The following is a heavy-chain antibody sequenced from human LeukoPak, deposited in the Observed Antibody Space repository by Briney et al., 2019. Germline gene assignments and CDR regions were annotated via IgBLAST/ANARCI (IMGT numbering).Heavy chain of an antibody. Sequence: GASVKVSCKASGYTFTSYYMHWVRQAPGQGLEWMGIINPSGGSTSYAQKFQGRVTMTRDTSTSTVYMELSSLRSEDTAVYYCARGVPRWVIAAAGMKRGWFDPWGQGTLVTVSS. V-gene: IGHV1-46*01. CDR1: GYTFTSYY. J-gene: IGHJ5*02. D-gene: IGHD6-13*01. CDR2: INPSGGST. CDR3: ARGVPRWVIAAAGMKRGWFDP.